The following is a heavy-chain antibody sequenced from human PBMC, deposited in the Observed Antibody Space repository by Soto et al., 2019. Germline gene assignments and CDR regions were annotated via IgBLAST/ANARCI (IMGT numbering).Heavy chain of an antibody. D-gene: IGHD3-16*02. CDR2: IVPSLDTT. CDR1: GGTFSSSG. J-gene: IGHJ6*02. CDR3: ARWPQPRYTADPYAVDV. V-gene: IGHV1-69*11. Sequence: QVHLVQSGTEVQKPGSSVKVSCKASGGTFSSSGFSWVRQAPGQGLEWMGMIVPSLDTTNYAQKFQARVTITADEVTSTAYMELRSLRSEDTAVYYCARWPQPRYTADPYAVDVWGQGTGVIVSS.